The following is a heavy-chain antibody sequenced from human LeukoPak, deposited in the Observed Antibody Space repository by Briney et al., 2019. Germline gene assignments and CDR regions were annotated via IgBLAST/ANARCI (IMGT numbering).Heavy chain of an antibody. CDR1: GGSISSSNW. Sequence: SGTLSLTCAVSGGSISSSNWWSWVRQPPGKGLEWIGEIYHSGSTNYNPPLKSRVTISVDKSKNQFSLKLSSVTAADTAVYYCARDLTPAYYDFWSGYYTGSNAFDIWGQGTMVTVSS. CDR2: IYHSGST. D-gene: IGHD3-3*01. CDR3: ARDLTPAYYDFWSGYYTGSNAFDI. V-gene: IGHV4-4*02. J-gene: IGHJ3*02.